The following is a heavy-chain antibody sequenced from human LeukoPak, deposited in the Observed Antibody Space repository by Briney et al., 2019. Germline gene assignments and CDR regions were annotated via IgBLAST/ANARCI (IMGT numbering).Heavy chain of an antibody. J-gene: IGHJ6*02. CDR2: IYWDDDK. V-gene: IGHV2-5*02. CDR1: GFSLSTSGVG. CDR3: AHSRTSSSWYVRYYYGMDV. Sequence: SGPTLVKPTQTLTLTCTFSGFSLSTSGVGVGWIRQPPGKALEWLALIYWDDDKRYSPSLKSRLTITKDTPKNQVVLTMTNMDPVDTATYYCAHSRTSSSWYVRYYYGMDVWGQGTTVTVSS. D-gene: IGHD6-13*01.